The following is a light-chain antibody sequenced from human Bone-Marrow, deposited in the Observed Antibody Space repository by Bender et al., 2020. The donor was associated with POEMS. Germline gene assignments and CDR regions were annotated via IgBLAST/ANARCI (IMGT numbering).Light chain of an antibody. Sequence: QSVLTQPPSASGTPGQRVTISCSASSSNIGLHSINWYQQVPGTAPKLLVFGNNNRPSGVPDRFTGSKSGTSASLTISGLQAEDEADFYCCSYADNSVWVFGGGTKLTVL. V-gene: IGLV1-44*01. J-gene: IGLJ3*02. CDR3: CSYADNSVWV. CDR2: GNN. CDR1: SSNIGLHS.